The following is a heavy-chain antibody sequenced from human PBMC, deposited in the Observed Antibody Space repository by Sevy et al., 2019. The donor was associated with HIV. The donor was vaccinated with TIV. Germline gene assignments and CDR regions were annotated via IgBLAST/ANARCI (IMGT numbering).Heavy chain of an antibody. V-gene: IGHV3-11*01. Sequence: GGSLRLSCAASGFTFSDYYMSWIRQAPGKGLEWVSYISSSGSTIYYADSVKGRFTISRDNAKNSLYLQMNSLGAEDTAVYYCARDGEATIFGVVRDAFDIWGQGTMVTVSS. CDR3: ARDGEATIFGVVRDAFDI. CDR2: ISSSGSTI. D-gene: IGHD3-3*01. J-gene: IGHJ3*02. CDR1: GFTFSDYY.